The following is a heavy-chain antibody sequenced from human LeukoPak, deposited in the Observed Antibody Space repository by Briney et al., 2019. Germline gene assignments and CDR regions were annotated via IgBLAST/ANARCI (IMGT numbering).Heavy chain of an antibody. V-gene: IGHV3-21*01. CDR2: ISSSSSYI. CDR3: ARPYDPYDSSGYLPFDY. J-gene: IGHJ4*02. Sequence: PGGSLRLSCVASGFTFSSYSMNWVRQAPGKGLEWVSFISSSSSYIYYADSVKGRFTISRDNAKNSLYLQMNSLRAEDTAVYYCARPYDPYDSSGYLPFDYWGQGTLVTVSS. D-gene: IGHD3-22*01. CDR1: GFTFSSYS.